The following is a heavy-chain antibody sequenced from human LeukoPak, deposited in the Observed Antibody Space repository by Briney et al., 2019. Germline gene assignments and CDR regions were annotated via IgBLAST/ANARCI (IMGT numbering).Heavy chain of an antibody. D-gene: IGHD2-15*01. CDR1: GGSFSGYY. CDR2: INHSGST. V-gene: IGHV4-34*01. CDR3: ATGGSSYPGYFDY. J-gene: IGHJ4*02. Sequence: PSETLSLTCAVYGGSFSGYYWSWIRQPPGKGLEWIGEINHSGSTNYSPSLKSRVTISVDTSKNQFSLKLSSVTAADTAVYYCATGGSSYPGYFDYWGQGTLVTVSS.